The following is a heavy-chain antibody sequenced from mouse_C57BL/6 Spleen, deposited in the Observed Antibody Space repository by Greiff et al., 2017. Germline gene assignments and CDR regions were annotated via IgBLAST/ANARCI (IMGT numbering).Heavy chain of an antibody. D-gene: IGHD4-1*01. CDR1: GYSITSGYY. J-gene: IGHJ3*01. CDR3: ARALTGTGVAY. Sequence: EVQLQESGPGLVKPSQSLSLTCSVTGYSITSGYYWNWIRQFPGNKLEWMGYISYDGSNNYNPSLKNRISITRYTSKNQFFLKLNSVTTEDTATYYCARALTGTGVAYWGQGTLVTVSA. CDR2: ISYDGSN. V-gene: IGHV3-6*01.